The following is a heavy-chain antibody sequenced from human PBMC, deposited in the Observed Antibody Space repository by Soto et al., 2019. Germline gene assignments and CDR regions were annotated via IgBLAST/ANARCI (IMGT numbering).Heavy chain of an antibody. Sequence: QPGGSLRLSCAASGFTVSSNYMSWVRQAPGKGLEWVSVIYSGGSTYYADSVKGRFTISRDNPKNTLYLQMNSLRAEDTAVYYCARALRGYSYGSADHDYYYYYYMDVWGKGTTVTVSS. CDR1: GFTVSSNY. J-gene: IGHJ6*03. V-gene: IGHV3-66*01. CDR3: ARALRGYSYGSADHDYYYYYYMDV. D-gene: IGHD5-18*01. CDR2: IYSGGST.